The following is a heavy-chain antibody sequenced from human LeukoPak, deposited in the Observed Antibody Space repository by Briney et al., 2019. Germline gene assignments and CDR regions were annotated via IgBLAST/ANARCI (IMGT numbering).Heavy chain of an antibody. CDR3: ARGQGTVTTH. J-gene: IGHJ4*02. CDR2: INHSGSA. Sequence: SETLSLTCAVSGGSFSGYYWTWIRQPPGKGLEWIGEINHSGSANYSPSLSSRVTISLDMSENQFSLRLTSVTAADTAVYYCARGQGTVTTHWGQGTLVTVSS. V-gene: IGHV4-34*01. D-gene: IGHD4-17*01. CDR1: GGSFSGYY.